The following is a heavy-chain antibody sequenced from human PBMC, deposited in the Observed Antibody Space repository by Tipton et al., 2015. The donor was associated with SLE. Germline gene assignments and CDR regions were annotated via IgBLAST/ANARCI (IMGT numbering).Heavy chain of an antibody. V-gene: IGHV4-59*11. CDR1: GDSISSHY. Sequence: GLVKPSETLSLTCTVSGDSISSHYWAWIRQSPGKGLEWIGYTYSSGTTYNPSLKNRVTISMDTSKNQFSLKMRSVTAADTAVYYCARDASTIADKNWFDPWGQGTLVTVSS. CDR3: ARDASTIADKNWFDP. J-gene: IGHJ5*02. CDR2: TYSSGT. D-gene: IGHD6-13*01.